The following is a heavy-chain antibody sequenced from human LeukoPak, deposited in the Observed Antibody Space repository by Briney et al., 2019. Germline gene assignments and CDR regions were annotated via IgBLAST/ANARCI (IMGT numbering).Heavy chain of an antibody. J-gene: IGHJ4*02. CDR3: TRHASNRPGEDFDY. CDR2: IRSKANSYAT. Sequence: GGSLRLSCAASGFTFSGSAMHWVRQASGKGLEWVGRIRSKANSYATAYAASVKGRFTISRDDSKNTAYLQMNSLKTEDTAVYYCTRHASNRPGEDFDYWGQGTLVTVSS. D-gene: IGHD3-16*01. CDR1: GFTFSGSA. V-gene: IGHV3-73*01.